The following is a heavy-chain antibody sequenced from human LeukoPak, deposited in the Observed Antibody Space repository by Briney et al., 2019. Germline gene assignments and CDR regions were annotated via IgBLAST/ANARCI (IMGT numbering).Heavy chain of an antibody. Sequence: GSLRLSCAASGFTFSSYWMSWIRQPPGKGLEWIGEINHSGSTNYNPSLKSRVTISVDTSKNQFSLKLSSVTAADTAVYYCAADYYDSSGYDYWGQGTLVTVSS. CDR1: GFTFSSYW. CDR3: AADYYDSSGYDY. D-gene: IGHD3-22*01. J-gene: IGHJ4*02. CDR2: INHSGST. V-gene: IGHV4-34*08.